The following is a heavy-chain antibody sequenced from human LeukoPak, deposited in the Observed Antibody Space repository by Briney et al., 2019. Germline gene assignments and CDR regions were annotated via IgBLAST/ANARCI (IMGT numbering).Heavy chain of an antibody. CDR1: GYTFTSYG. Sequence: ASVKVSCKASGYTFTSYGISWVRQAPGQGLEWMGRISAYNGNTNYAQKLQGRVTMTTDTSTSTAYMELRSLRSDDTAVYYCARDKRLWFGNLQGYYFDYWGQGTLVTVSS. J-gene: IGHJ4*02. D-gene: IGHD3-10*01. CDR3: ARDKRLWFGNLQGYYFDY. CDR2: ISAYNGNT. V-gene: IGHV1-18*01.